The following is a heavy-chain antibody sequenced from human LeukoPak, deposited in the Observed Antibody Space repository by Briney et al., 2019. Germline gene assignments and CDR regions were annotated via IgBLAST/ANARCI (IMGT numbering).Heavy chain of an antibody. CDR2: IYSGGST. CDR3: ARVKADDAFDI. J-gene: IGHJ3*02. Sequence: GGSLRLSCAASGFTVSSNYMSWVRQAPGKGLEWVSVIYSGGSTYYADSVKGRFSISRDNSKNTLYLQMNSLRVEDTAVYYCARVKADDAFDIWGQGTMVTVSS. V-gene: IGHV3-53*01. CDR1: GFTVSSNY.